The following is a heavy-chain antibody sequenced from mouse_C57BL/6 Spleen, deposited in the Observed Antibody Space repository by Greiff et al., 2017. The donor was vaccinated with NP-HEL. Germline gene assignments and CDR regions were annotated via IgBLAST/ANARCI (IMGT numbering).Heavy chain of an antibody. CDR3: ARQKSNYFDY. CDR1: GFTFSSYG. J-gene: IGHJ2*01. CDR2: ISSGGSYT. V-gene: IGHV5-6*01. Sequence: EVKVVESGGDLVKPGGSLKLSCAASGFTFSSYGMSWVRQTPDKRLEWVATISSGGSYTYYPDSVKGRFTISRDNAKNTLYLQMSSLKSEDTAMYYCARQKSNYFDYWGQGTTLTVSS.